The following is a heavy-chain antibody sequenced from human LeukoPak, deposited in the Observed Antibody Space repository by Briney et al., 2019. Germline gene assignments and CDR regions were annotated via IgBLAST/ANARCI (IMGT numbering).Heavy chain of an antibody. D-gene: IGHD2-2*01. J-gene: IGHJ2*01. CDR1: GYTFTSYY. CDR3: ARDRECQLQFDL. Sequence: ASVKVSCKASGYTFTSYYMHWVRQAPGQGLEWMGITNPSGGSTSYAQKFQGRLTMTRDMSKSAVYMELSSLRSEDTAVYYCARDRECQLQFDLWGRGTLVSASS. V-gene: IGHV1-46*01. CDR2: TNPSGGST.